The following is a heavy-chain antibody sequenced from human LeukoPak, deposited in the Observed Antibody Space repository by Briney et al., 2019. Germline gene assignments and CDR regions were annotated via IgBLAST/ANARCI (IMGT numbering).Heavy chain of an antibody. Sequence: GGSLRLSCEASGFTFSNYWMHWVRQTPGKGLVWVSSINGDGTNTRYADSVKGRSTISRHNAKNTLNLQMNSVRAEDTAVYYCARDERWSLTHWGQGTLVSVSS. D-gene: IGHD1-26*01. CDR1: GFTFSNYW. J-gene: IGHJ4*02. CDR2: INGDGTNT. CDR3: ARDERWSLTH. V-gene: IGHV3-74*01.